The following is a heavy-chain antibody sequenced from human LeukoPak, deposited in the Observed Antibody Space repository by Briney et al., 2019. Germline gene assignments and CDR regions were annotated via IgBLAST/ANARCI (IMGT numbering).Heavy chain of an antibody. D-gene: IGHD3-10*01. V-gene: IGHV3-11*04. CDR1: GFTFSDSY. J-gene: IGHJ5*02. Sequence: GGSLRLSCAASGFTFSDSYMTWIRQAPGKGLEWVSYISSSGSTIYYADSVKGRFTISRDNAKNSLYLQMNSLRAEDTAVYFCARGGYYGSGNDFRFDPWGQGTLVTVSS. CDR2: ISSSGSTI. CDR3: ARGGYYGSGNDFRFDP.